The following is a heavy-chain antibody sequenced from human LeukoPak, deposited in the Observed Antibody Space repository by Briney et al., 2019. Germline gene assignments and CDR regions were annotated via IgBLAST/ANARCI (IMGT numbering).Heavy chain of an antibody. V-gene: IGHV3-64D*06. D-gene: IGHD3-10*01. CDR1: GVTFSSYA. CDR3: VKDAVTMVRGYYFDY. CDR2: ISSNGGST. Sequence: GGSLRLSCSASGVTFSSYAMHWVRQAPGKGLEYVSAISSNGGSTYYADSVKGRFTISRDNSKNTLYLQMSSLRAEDTAVYYCVKDAVTMVRGYYFDYWGQGTLVTVSS. J-gene: IGHJ4*02.